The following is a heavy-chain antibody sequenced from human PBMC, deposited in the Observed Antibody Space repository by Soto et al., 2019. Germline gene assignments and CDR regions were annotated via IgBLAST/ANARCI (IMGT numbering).Heavy chain of an antibody. CDR2: ISYDGSNK. J-gene: IGHJ6*02. V-gene: IGHV3-30-3*01. Sequence: LRLSPAPPCSTFSISGTYGARAAPDKALEWVAVISYDGSNKNYADSVKDRFTISRDNSKNTLYLQMNSLRAEDTAVYYCARDRDTAMVYYYYYYGMDVWGQGTTVTVSS. D-gene: IGHD5-18*01. CDR3: ARDRDTAMVYYYYYYGMDV. CDR1: CSTFSISG.